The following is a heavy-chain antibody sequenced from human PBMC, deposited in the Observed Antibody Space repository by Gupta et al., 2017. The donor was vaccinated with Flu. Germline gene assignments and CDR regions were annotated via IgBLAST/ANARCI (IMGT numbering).Heavy chain of an antibody. D-gene: IGHD5-18*01. CDR2: ISYDGNSK. Sequence: QVQLVESGGGVVQPGSSVRLSCAASGFPFSHFAMHWVRQAPGKGLEWVAVISYDGNSKYYADSVKGRFTISRDDSKNSLYLQMNSLRNEDTAVYYCASDRRDTPMAVFDYWGQGTLVTVSS. V-gene: IGHV3-30*03. CDR1: GFPFSHFA. CDR3: ASDRRDTPMAVFDY. J-gene: IGHJ4*02.